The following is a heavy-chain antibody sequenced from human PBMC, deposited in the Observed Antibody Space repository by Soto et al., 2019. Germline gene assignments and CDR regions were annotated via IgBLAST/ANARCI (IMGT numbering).Heavy chain of an antibody. CDR2: IYYSGST. Sequence: PSETLSLTCAVSGGSISSSYYWGWIRQPPGKGLEWIGSIYYSGSTYYTPSLQSRVAISVDTSKNQFSLKLNSVTAADTAVYYCARRTVNIRTFYSGLKTHCFDYWGQGTLVTVSS. D-gene: IGHD6-19*01. CDR3: ARRTVNIRTFYSGLKTHCFDY. J-gene: IGHJ4*02. CDR1: GGSISSSYY. V-gene: IGHV4-39*01.